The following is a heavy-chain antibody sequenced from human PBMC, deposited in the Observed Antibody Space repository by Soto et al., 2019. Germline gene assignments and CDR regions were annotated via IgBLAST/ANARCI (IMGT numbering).Heavy chain of an antibody. V-gene: IGHV1-18*01. J-gene: IGHJ4*02. Sequence: ASVKVSCKASGYTFTSYGISWVRQAPGQGLEWMGWISAYNGNTNYAQKLQGRVTMTTDTSTSTAYMELRSLRSDDTAVYYCARVGVLLWFGEGEQIDYWGQGTLVTVSS. CDR1: GYTFTSYG. CDR3: ARVGVLLWFGEGEQIDY. CDR2: ISAYNGNT. D-gene: IGHD3-10*01.